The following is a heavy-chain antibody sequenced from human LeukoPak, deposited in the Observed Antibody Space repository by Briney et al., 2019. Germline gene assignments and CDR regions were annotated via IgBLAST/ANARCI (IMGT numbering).Heavy chain of an antibody. J-gene: IGHJ4*02. D-gene: IGHD6-19*01. CDR2: VSGDGGTT. CDR3: AKMGWAAVGMSGGGY. V-gene: IGHV3-23*01. CDR1: GFTFSSYA. Sequence: GGSLRLSCAASGFTFSSYAMTWVRQAPGKGLKWVSVVSGDGGTTYYADSVKGRFTISRDNSKNTLYLQLNSLRAEDTAIYYCAKMGWAAVGMSGGGYWGQGILVTVSS.